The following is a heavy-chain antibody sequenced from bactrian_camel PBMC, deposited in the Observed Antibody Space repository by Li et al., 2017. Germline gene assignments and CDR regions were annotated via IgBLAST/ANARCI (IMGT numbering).Heavy chain of an antibody. Sequence: HVQLVESGGGLVQPGGSLRVSCAASGYTFNTYSWFRQAPGQEREGVAAIDSDGSTSYADSVKGRFTISKDNAKNTLYLIMNSLRPEDTAMYYCAADPVLEWVGRNMSIILGARAPRSPSP. D-gene: IGHD5*01. J-gene: IGHJ4*01. V-gene: IGHV3S26*01. CDR3: AADPVLEWVGRNMSIIL. CDR2: IDSDGST. CDR1: GYTFNTYS.